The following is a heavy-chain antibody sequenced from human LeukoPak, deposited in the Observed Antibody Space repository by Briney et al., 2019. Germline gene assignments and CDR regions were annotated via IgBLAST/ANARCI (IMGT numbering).Heavy chain of an antibody. Sequence: PGGSLRLSCAASGFAFSSYAMNRVRQAPGKGLEWVSGISGSGGNTYHADSVKGRFTISRDSSKNTVYLQMNSLRDEDTAVYYCAKGEGTKGHYYFDSWGQRTLVTVSS. J-gene: IGHJ4*02. CDR2: ISGSGGNT. CDR3: AKGEGTKGHYYFDS. V-gene: IGHV3-23*01. CDR1: GFAFSSYA. D-gene: IGHD2-8*01.